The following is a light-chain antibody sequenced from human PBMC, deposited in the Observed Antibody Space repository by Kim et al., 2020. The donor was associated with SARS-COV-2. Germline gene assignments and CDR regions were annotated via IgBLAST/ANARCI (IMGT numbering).Light chain of an antibody. CDR2: DAS. CDR3: QRYDRYPVT. CDR1: QGISRC. J-gene: IGKJ2*01. Sequence: SASVSDRVTLTGRASQGISRCLAWYQQRPGHAPELLIVDASSLEGGVPSRFSGSGSGTEFTLTISSLQPDDFATYYCQRYDRYPVTFGQGTKLEIK. V-gene: IGKV1-5*01.